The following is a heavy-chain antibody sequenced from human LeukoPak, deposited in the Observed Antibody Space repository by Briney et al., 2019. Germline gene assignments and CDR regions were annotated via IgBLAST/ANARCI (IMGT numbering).Heavy chain of an antibody. D-gene: IGHD1-26*01. J-gene: IGHJ4*02. CDR2: IWYDGSNK. CDR1: GFTFSSYG. V-gene: IGHV3-33*06. CDR3: AKVLLWELDPSDY. Sequence: GGSLRLSCAASGFTFSSYGMHWVRQAPGKGLEWVAVIWYDGSNKYYADSVKGRFTISRDNSKDTLYLQMNSLRAEDTAVYYCAKVLLWELDPSDYWGQGTLVTVPS.